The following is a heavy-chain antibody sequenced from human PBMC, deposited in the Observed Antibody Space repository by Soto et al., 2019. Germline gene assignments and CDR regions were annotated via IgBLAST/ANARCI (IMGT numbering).Heavy chain of an antibody. J-gene: IGHJ6*02. CDR2: ISSSGSTI. CDR1: GFTFSDYY. Sequence: PGGSLRLSCAASGFTFSDYYMSWIHQAPGKGLEWVSYISSSGSTIYYADSVKGRFTISRDNAKNSLYLQMNSLRAEDTAVYYCARDASVDYYYYYGMDVWGQGTTVTVSS. CDR3: ARDASVDYYYYYGMDV. V-gene: IGHV3-11*01. D-gene: IGHD2-15*01.